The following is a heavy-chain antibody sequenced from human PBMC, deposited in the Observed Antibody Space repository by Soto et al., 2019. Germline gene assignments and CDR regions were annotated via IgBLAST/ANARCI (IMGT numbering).Heavy chain of an antibody. CDR1: GGSISSYY. Sequence: SETLSLTCTVSGGSISSYYWSWIRQPPGKGLEWIGYIHYSGSTYYNPSLNSRVTVSVDTSKNQFSLKVTSVTAADTAVYYCARLHGYCISSSCHGHYAMDVWGQGTTVTVSS. V-gene: IGHV4-59*04. J-gene: IGHJ6*02. CDR3: ARLHGYCISSSCHGHYAMDV. CDR2: IHYSGST. D-gene: IGHD2-2*01.